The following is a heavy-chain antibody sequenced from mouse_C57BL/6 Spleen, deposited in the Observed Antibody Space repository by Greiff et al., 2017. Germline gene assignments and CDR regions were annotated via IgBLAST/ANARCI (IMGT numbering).Heavy chain of an antibody. Sequence: VQLQQSGPELVKPGASVKISCKASGYTFTDYYMNWVKQSHGKSLEWIGDINPNNGGTSYNQKFKGKATLTVDKSSSTAYMELRSLTSEDSAVYYCARSRGNYVYFDYWGQGTTLTVSS. J-gene: IGHJ2*01. V-gene: IGHV1-26*01. CDR3: ARSRGNYVYFDY. CDR2: INPNNGGT. D-gene: IGHD2-1*01. CDR1: GYTFTDYY.